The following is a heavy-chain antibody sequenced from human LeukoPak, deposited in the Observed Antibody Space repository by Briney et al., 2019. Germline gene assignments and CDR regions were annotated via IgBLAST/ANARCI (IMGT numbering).Heavy chain of an antibody. CDR1: GYTFPNFD. CDR2: ISPYNGDT. Sequence: GASVKVSCKPSGYTFPNFDMNWVRQAPGQGLEYMGRISPYNGDTYYAQNFQGRVTMTADTSTNTAYMELRSLRSDDTAVYYCARDNVWMDYWGQGTLVTVS. J-gene: IGHJ4*02. CDR3: ARDNVWMDY. D-gene: IGHD1-1*01. V-gene: IGHV1-18*01.